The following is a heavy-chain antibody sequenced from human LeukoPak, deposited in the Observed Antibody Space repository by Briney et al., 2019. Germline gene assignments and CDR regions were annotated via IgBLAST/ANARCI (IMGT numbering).Heavy chain of an antibody. D-gene: IGHD3-22*01. CDR3: GRVFYDSSVYYPGGY. V-gene: IGHV3-48*01. J-gene: IGHJ4*02. Sequence: GGSLRLSCAASGFTFSSYNMNWVRQAPGKGLEWVSYISSSSSTIYYADSVKGRFTISRDNAKNSLYLQMNSPRAEDTAVYYCGRVFYDSSVYYPGGYGGQGTLVTVSS. CDR2: ISSSSSTI. CDR1: GFTFSSYN.